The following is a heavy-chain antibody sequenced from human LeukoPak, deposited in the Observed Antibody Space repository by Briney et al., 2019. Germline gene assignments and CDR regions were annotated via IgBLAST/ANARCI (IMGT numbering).Heavy chain of an antibody. CDR1: GGSISGTNW. Sequence: KPSETLSLTCGVSGGSISGTNWWSWVRQPPGQGLEWTGEISLAGQTNYNPSLNGRVTMSLDKSSNQLSLHLTSVTAADTATYFCSRESGPFCPFGYWGQGTLVIVSS. CDR3: SRESGPFCPFGY. J-gene: IGHJ4*02. V-gene: IGHV4/OR15-8*02. CDR2: ISLAGQT. D-gene: IGHD1-26*01.